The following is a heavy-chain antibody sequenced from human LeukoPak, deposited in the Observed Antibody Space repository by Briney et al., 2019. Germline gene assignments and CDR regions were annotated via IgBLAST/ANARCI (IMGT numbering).Heavy chain of an antibody. CDR3: ARGAVRGGTNFDY. V-gene: IGHV6-1*01. CDR1: GDRVSGSPAV. Sequence: SQTLSLTCAISGDRVSGSPAVWNWTRQSPSRGLEWLGRALDRSKWYIDYAVSVKGRITITQDTSKNQFYLQLGSVTAEDTAVDYCARGAVRGGTNFDYWGQGTLVTVSS. CDR2: ALDRSKWYI. D-gene: IGHD3-10*01. J-gene: IGHJ4*02.